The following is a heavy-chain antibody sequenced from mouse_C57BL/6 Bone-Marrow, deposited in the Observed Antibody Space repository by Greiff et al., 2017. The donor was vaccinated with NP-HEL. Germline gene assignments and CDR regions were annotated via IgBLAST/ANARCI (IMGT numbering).Heavy chain of an antibody. CDR2: IYPGDGDT. D-gene: IGHD1-1*01. J-gene: IGHJ4*01. V-gene: IGHV1-82*01. CDR1: GYAFSSSW. CDR3: ARSGSPVVARYYAMDY. Sequence: QVQLQQSGPELVKPGASVKISCKASGYAFSSSWMNWVKQRPGKGLEWIGRIYPGDGDTNYNGKFKGKATLTADKSSSTAYMQLSSLTSEDSAVYFCARSGSPVVARYYAMDYWGQGTSVTVSS.